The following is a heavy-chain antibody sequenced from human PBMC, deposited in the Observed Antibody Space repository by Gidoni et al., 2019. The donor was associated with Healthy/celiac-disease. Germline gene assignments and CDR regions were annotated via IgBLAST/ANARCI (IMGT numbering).Heavy chain of an antibody. V-gene: IGHV1-69*01. CDR1: GGTFSSYA. Sequence: QVPLVQSGAAVKKPGSSVTVSCKASGGTFSSYAISWVRQAPGQGLEWMGGIIPIFVTANYAQKFQGRVTITADESTSTAYMELSSLRSEDTAVYYCARRSSGWEPYYYYYGMDVWGQGTTVTVSS. CDR2: IIPIFVTA. CDR3: ARRSSGWEPYYYYYGMDV. D-gene: IGHD6-19*01. J-gene: IGHJ6*02.